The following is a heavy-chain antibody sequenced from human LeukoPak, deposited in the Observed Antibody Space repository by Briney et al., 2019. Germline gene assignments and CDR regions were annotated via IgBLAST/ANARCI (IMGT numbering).Heavy chain of an antibody. J-gene: IGHJ6*02. CDR1: GYTFTSYG. D-gene: IGHD3-3*01. CDR2: ISAYNGNT. V-gene: IGHV1-18*01. CDR3: ARGGYDFWSGYYLKAPSYYYGMDV. Sequence: ASVKVSCKASGYTFTSYGISWVRQAPGQGLEWMGWISAYNGNTNYAQKLQGRVTMTTDTSTSTAYMELRSLRSDDTAVYYCARGGYDFWSGYYLKAPSYYYGMDVWGQGTTVTVSS.